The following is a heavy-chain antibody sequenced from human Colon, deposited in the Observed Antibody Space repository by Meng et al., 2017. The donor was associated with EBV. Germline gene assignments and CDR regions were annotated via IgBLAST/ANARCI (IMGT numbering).Heavy chain of an antibody. Sequence: LVEWGGGFGKPGGSLSLSVAASGFNFNDYYMTWIRQAPGKGLEWVAFISKMGDGISYAESVRGRFTISRDSATHSLYLQMNSLRAEDTAVYYCARDLGGPRDYWGQGTLVTVSS. CDR3: ARDLGGPRDY. V-gene: IGHV3-11*01. CDR1: GFNFNDYY. CDR2: ISKMGDGI. J-gene: IGHJ4*02. D-gene: IGHD6-25*01.